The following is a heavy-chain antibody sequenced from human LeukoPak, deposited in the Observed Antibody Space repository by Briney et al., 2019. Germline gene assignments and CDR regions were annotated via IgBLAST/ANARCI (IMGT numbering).Heavy chain of an antibody. CDR3: ATTVVPFDY. V-gene: IGHV1-8*01. CDR1: GYTFTSYD. Sequence: GASVKVSCKASGYTFTSYDINWVRQATGQGLEWMGWMNPNSGNTGYAQKFQGRVTMSRDISSSTAYMELNSLKSEDTAVYYCATTVVPFDYWGQGTLVTVSS. CDR2: MNPNSGNT. J-gene: IGHJ4*02. D-gene: IGHD4/OR15-4a*01.